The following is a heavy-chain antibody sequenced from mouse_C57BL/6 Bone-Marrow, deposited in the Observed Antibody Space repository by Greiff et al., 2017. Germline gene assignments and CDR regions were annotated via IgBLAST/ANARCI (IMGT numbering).Heavy chain of an antibody. V-gene: IGHV1-61*01. CDR2: IYPSDSET. CDR1: GYTFTSYW. CDR3: ARGEPFDY. J-gene: IGHJ2*01. Sequence: QVQLQQPGAELVRPGSSVKLSCKASGYTFTSYWMDWVKQRPGQGLEWIGNIYPSDSETHYNQKFKDKATLTVDKSSSTAYMQLSSLTSEDSAVYYCARGEPFDYWGQGTTLTVSS.